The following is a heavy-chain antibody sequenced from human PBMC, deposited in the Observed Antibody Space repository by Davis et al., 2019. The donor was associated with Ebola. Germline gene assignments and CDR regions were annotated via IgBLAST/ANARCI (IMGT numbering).Heavy chain of an antibody. Sequence: GGSLRLSCAASGFTFSSYGMHWVRQAPGKGLEWVAVIWYDGSNNYYADSVKGRFTISRDNSKNTLYLQMNSLRAEDTAVYYCARGDIVVVPAAIKVGSFDYWGQGTLVTVS. D-gene: IGHD2-2*02. CDR2: IWYDGSNN. V-gene: IGHV3-33*08. J-gene: IGHJ4*02. CDR3: ARGDIVVVPAAIKVGSFDY. CDR1: GFTFSSYG.